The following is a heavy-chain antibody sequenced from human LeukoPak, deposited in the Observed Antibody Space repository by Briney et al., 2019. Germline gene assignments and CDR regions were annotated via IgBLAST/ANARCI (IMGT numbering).Heavy chain of an antibody. Sequence: SETLSLTCSVSDGTMGTYYWGWIRQPPGKRLEWIGYIYYSGSTTYNPSLKSRVTVSVDTSKNQFSLNLTSMTAADTAVYYCARGRLGRQHASFFDSWGHGTLVTVSS. V-gene: IGHV4-59*08. CDR1: DGTMGTYY. CDR2: IYYSGST. J-gene: IGHJ4*01. D-gene: IGHD2-2*01. CDR3: ARGRLGRQHASFFDS.